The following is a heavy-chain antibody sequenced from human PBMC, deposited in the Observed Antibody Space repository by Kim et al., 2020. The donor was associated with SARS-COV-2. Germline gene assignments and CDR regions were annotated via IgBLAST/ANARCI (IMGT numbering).Heavy chain of an antibody. V-gene: IGHV1-69*13. J-gene: IGHJ4*02. CDR2: IIPIFGTP. CDR1: GGTFGTYT. D-gene: IGHD2-15*01. CDR3: AKKEIVGPLDY. Sequence: SVKVSCKASGGTFGTYTITWVRQAPGQGLEWMGGIIPIFGTPDYAQNFQGRVTISADESSSTAYMELSSLRSEDTAVYYCAKKEIVGPLDYWGQGTLVTVSS.